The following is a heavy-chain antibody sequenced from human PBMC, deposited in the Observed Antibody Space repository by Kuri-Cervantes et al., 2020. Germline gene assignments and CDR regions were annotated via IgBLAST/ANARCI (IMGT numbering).Heavy chain of an antibody. Sequence: ASVKVSCKASGYTFTSFDINWVRQATGQGFEWMGWMNPNSGNTGYAQKFQGRVTMTRDTSTSTVYMELSSLRSEDTAVYYCARGSGMITFGGVIVFWGQGTLVTVSS. CDR2: MNPNSGNT. CDR1: GYTFTSFD. D-gene: IGHD3-16*02. CDR3: ARGSGMITFGGVIVF. V-gene: IGHV1-8*01. J-gene: IGHJ4*02.